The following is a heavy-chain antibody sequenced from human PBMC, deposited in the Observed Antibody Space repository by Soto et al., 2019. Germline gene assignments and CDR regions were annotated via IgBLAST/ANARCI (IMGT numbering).Heavy chain of an antibody. CDR2: ISAYNGNT. D-gene: IGHD2-2*01. V-gene: IGHV1-18*01. CDR1: GYTFTSYG. J-gene: IGHJ3*02. CDR3: ARDYFPFNCSSTSCYVIGAFDI. Sequence: ASVKVSCKASGYTFTSYGISWVRQAPGQGLEWMGWISAYNGNTNYAQKLQGRVTMTTDTSTSTAYMELRSLRSDDTAVYYCARDYFPFNCSSTSCYVIGAFDIWGQGTMVTVSS.